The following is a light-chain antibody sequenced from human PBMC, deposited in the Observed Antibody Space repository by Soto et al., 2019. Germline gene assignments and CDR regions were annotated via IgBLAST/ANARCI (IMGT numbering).Light chain of an antibody. J-gene: IGLJ2*01. CDR2: EVS. CDR3: SSYTSSHTSV. V-gene: IGLV2-14*01. CDR1: RSDVGGYNY. Sequence: QSALTQPASVSGSPGQSITISCTGSRSDVGGYNYVSWYQQHPGKAPQVLIYEVSNRPSGVSNRFSGSKSGNTASLTISGLQADDEADYYCSSYTSSHTSVFGGGTKLTVL.